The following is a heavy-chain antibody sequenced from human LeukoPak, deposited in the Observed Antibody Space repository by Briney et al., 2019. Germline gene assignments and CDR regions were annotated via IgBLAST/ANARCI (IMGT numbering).Heavy chain of an antibody. CDR1: VFVFSTYW. CDR2: INLDGTEE. CDR3: ASGRHDFLH. J-gene: IGHJ4*02. V-gene: IGHV3-7*01. D-gene: IGHD3/OR15-3a*01. Sequence: GGTLRLSCAASVFVFSTYWTTWVPQAPGKALEWVANINLDGTEEHYVDSSLKGRFTISRDNAKNSLYLQMTSLRVEDTAVYYCASGRHDFLHWGQGTLVTVSS.